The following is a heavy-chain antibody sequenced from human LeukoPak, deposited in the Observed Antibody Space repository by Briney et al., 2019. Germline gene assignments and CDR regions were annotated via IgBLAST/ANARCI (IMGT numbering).Heavy chain of an antibody. J-gene: IGHJ5*02. Sequence: RPSETLSLTCAVYGGSFSGYYWSWIRQPPGKGLEWIGEINHSGSTNYNPSLKSRVTISVDTSKNQFSLKLSPVTAADTAVYYCARKGYYYDSSGYYSSRWFDPWGQGTLVTVSS. D-gene: IGHD3-22*01. CDR2: INHSGST. CDR1: GGSFSGYY. V-gene: IGHV4-34*01. CDR3: ARKGYYYDSSGYYSSRWFDP.